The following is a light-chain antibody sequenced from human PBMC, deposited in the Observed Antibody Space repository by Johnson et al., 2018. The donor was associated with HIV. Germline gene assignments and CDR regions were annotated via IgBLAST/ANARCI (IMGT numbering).Light chain of an antibody. V-gene: IGLV1-51*01. CDR1: SSNIGNNY. Sequence: QSVLTQPPSVSAAPGQKVTISCSGSSSNIGNNYVSWYQQLPGTAPKLLIYDNNKRPSGIPDRFSGSKSGTSATLGITGLQTGDEADYYCGTWDSRRSSCLYVFGNGTEVTVL. J-gene: IGLJ1*01. CDR3: GTWDSRRSSCLYV. CDR2: DNN.